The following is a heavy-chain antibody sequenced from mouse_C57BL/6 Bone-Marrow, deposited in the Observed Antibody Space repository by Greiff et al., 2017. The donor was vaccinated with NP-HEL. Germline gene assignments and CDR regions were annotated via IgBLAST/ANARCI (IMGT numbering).Heavy chain of an antibody. CDR2: IYPRSGNT. CDR1: GYTFTSYG. CDR3: GLDDYDEYFDV. V-gene: IGHV1-81*01. Sequence: QVQLQQSGAELARPGASVKLSCKASGYTFTSYGISWVKQRTGQGLEWIGEIYPRSGNTYYNEKFKGKATLTADKSSSTAYMELRSLTSEDSAVYFCGLDDYDEYFDVWGTGTTVTVSS. J-gene: IGHJ1*03. D-gene: IGHD2-4*01.